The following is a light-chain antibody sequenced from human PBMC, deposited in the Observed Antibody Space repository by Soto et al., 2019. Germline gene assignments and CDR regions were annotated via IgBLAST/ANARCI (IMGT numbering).Light chain of an antibody. CDR1: QSISSY. V-gene: IGKV1-39*01. CDR3: QHSYSTPPWT. J-gene: IGKJ1*01. CDR2: AAS. Sequence: DIQMTQSPSSLSASVGDRVTITCRASQSISSYLNWYQQKPGKAPKLLIYAASSLQSGVPSRFRGSGSGTYFTLTISRLQPEDFATYYCQHSYSTPPWTFGQGTKVEIK.